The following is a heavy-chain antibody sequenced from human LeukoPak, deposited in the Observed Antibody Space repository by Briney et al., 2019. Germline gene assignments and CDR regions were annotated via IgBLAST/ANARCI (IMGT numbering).Heavy chain of an antibody. J-gene: IGHJ4*02. D-gene: IGHD1-14*01. CDR3: ATETIGRHYDY. Sequence: GGSLRLSCAASGFTFNIYEFNWVRQAPGKGLEWVSSIGPTGTDRYYADSVRGRFTISRDNAKNSMYLQMDSLRDEDTAVYYCATETIGRHYDYWGQGTLLTVSS. CDR2: IGPTGTDR. V-gene: IGHV3-48*03. CDR1: GFTFNIYE.